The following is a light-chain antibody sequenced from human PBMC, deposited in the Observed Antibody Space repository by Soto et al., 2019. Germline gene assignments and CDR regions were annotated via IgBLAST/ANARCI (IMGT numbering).Light chain of an antibody. CDR3: QQYNNWPLT. J-gene: IGKJ5*01. V-gene: IGKV3-15*01. CDR2: GAS. Sequence: EIVLTQSPATLSVSPGERVTLSCRASQGIRSNLAWHQQKPGQPPRLLLYGASTRATDTPVRFSGSGSGTEFTLTITSRQSEDFAVYYCQQYNNWPLTFGQGTRLAIK. CDR1: QGIRSN.